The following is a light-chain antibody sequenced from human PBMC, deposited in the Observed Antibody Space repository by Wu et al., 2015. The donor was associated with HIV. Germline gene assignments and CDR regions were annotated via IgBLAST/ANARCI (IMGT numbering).Light chain of an antibody. CDR2: GAS. J-gene: IGKJ2*01. CDR3: HQYINWPPEFT. CDR1: QSVSSN. Sequence: EIVMTQSPATLSVSPGERATLSCRASQSVSSNLAWYQQKPGQAPRLLIYGASTRATGIPARFSGSGSGTEFTLTISSMQSEDFAVYYCHQYINWPPEFTFGLGDPAGYQT. V-gene: IGKV3-15*01.